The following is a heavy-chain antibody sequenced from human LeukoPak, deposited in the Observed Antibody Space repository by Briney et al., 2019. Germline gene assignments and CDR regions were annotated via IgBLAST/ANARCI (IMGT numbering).Heavy chain of an antibody. CDR1: GYSISSDYY. CDR3: ARRAAAGPFDY. J-gene: IGHJ4*02. V-gene: IGHV4-38-2*01. D-gene: IGHD6-13*01. Sequence: PSETLSLTCAVPGYSISSDYYWDWIRQPPGQGLEWIASIYHSGSTYYNPSLNSRVTISVDTPKNHFSLKLSSVTAADTAVYYCARRAAAGPFDYWGQGTLVTVSS. CDR2: IYHSGST.